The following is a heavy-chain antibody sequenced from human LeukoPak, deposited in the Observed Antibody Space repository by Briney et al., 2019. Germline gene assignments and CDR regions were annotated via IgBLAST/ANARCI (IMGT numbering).Heavy chain of an antibody. CDR1: GGSFSGYY. V-gene: IGHV4-34*01. Sequence: SETLSLTCAVYGGSFSGYYWSWIRQPPGKGLEWIGEINHSGSTNYNPSLKSRVTISVDTSKNQFSLKLSSVTAADTAVYYCARSMITFGGVRYWGRGTLVTVSS. J-gene: IGHJ4*02. CDR3: ARSMITFGGVRY. CDR2: INHSGST. D-gene: IGHD3-16*01.